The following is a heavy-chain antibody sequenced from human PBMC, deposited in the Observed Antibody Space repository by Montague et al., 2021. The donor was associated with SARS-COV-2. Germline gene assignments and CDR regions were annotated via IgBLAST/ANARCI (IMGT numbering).Heavy chain of an antibody. CDR2: ISLTGST. CDR3: VGAPNEYYFDY. CDR1: GGSFSRYF. V-gene: IGHV4-34*01. D-gene: IGHD3-16*01. Sequence: SETLSLTCDVYGGSFSRYFWSWIRQPPGRGPELIGHISLTGSTRXNPSLDSRVTISLDTSKSRLSLELTSVTVADTSIYFCVGAPNEYYFDYWGQGTPVSVSS. J-gene: IGHJ4*02.